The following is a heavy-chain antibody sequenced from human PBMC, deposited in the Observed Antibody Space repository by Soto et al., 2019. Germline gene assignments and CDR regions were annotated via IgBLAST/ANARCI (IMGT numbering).Heavy chain of an antibody. CDR2: ISGSGGST. D-gene: IGHD5-18*01. CDR3: AKDPVRYSNVAFDY. V-gene: IGHV3-23*01. Sequence: EVQLLESGGGLVQPGGSLRLSCAASGFTFSSYAMSWVRQAPGKGLEWVSAISGSGGSTYYADSVKGRFTISRDNSKNPRNQKMNSLRPEDTAVNYCAKDPVRYSNVAFDYGGREPWSPSPQ. J-gene: IGHJ4*02. CDR1: GFTFSSYA.